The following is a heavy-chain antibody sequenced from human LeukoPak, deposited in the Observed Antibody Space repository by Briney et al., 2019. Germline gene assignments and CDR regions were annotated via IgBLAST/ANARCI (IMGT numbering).Heavy chain of an antibody. CDR2: ISASGSAT. V-gene: IGHV3-23*01. CDR1: GFIFSSYG. D-gene: IGHD6-13*01. CDR3: AREGTAAADGSL. J-gene: IGHJ4*02. Sequence: PGGSLRLSCAASGFIFSSYGMNWVRQAPGKGLEWVAAISASGSATSYADSVKGRFTISRDNSKNTLYLQMNSLRAEDTAVYYCAREGTAAADGSLWGQGTLVTVSS.